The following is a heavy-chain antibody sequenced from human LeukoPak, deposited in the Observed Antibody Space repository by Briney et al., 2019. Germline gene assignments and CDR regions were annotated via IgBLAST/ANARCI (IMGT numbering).Heavy chain of an antibody. CDR3: AKDLSDSGYFQFMDV. J-gene: IGHJ6*02. CDR2: INQDGSEK. V-gene: IGHV3-7*01. D-gene: IGHD3-22*01. CDR1: GFTFSTYW. Sequence: GGSLRLSCAASGFTFSTYWMSWVRQTPGKGLEWVTNINQDGSEKYYVDSVKGRFTISRDNAKNSMYLQMNSLRAEDTAVYYCAKDLSDSGYFQFMDVWGQGTTVTVSS.